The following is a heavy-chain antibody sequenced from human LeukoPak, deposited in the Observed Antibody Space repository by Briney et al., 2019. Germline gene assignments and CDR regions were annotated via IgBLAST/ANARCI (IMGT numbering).Heavy chain of an antibody. Sequence: ASVKVSCKASGYTFTSYGISWVRRAPGQGLEWMGWISAYNGNTNYAQKLQGRVTMTTDTSTSTAYMELRSLRSDDTAVYYCARNPIVGATDYYYYMDVWGKGTTVTVSS. CDR1: GYTFTSYG. CDR2: ISAYNGNT. CDR3: ARNPIVGATDYYYYMDV. J-gene: IGHJ6*03. D-gene: IGHD1-26*01. V-gene: IGHV1-18*01.